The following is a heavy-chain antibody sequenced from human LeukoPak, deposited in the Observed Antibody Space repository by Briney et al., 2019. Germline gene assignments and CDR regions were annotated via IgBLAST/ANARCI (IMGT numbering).Heavy chain of an antibody. J-gene: IGHJ4*02. CDR2: ISSGSSYI. V-gene: IGHV3-21*04. CDR1: GFTFSSYS. Sequence: GGSLRLSCAASGFTFSSYSMNWVRQAPGKGLEWVSSISSGSSYIYYADSVKGRFTISRDNAKNSLYLQMSSLRAEDTAVYYCARGFAPDYWGQGTLVTVSS. CDR3: ARGFAPDY.